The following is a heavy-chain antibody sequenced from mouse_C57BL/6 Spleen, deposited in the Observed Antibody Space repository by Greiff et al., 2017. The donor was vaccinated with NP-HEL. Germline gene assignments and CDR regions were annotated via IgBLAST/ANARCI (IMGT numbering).Heavy chain of an antibody. Sequence: QVQLQQSGPELVKPGASVKISCKASGYAFSSSWMNWVKQRPGKGLEWIGRIYPGDGDTNYNGTFKGKATLTADKSSSTAYMQLSSLTSEDSAVCCCALMTAQATYCDDWGKGTTLTVSS. CDR1: GYAFSSSW. CDR3: ALMTAQATYCDD. CDR2: IYPGDGDT. V-gene: IGHV1-82*01. D-gene: IGHD3-2*02. J-gene: IGHJ2*01.